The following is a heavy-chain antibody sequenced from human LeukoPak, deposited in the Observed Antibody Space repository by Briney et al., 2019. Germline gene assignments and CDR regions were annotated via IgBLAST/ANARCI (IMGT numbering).Heavy chain of an antibody. CDR2: IYDNGVT. J-gene: IGHJ1*01. CDR1: GDSVSSGY. V-gene: IGHV4-4*09. D-gene: IGHD2-15*01. Sequence: PSETLSLSCNVSGDSVSSGYWTWIRQSPAKGLEWIGFIYDNGVTDYNPSLKSRLIISLDTSKNRFSLNLRSVSAADSAIYYCAGRGHRYSRDWGQGIPVTVSS. CDR3: AGRGHRYSRD.